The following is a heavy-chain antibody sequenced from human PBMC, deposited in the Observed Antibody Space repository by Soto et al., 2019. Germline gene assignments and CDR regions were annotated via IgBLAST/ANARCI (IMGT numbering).Heavy chain of an antibody. D-gene: IGHD1-26*01. CDR2: ISYDGSNT. V-gene: IGHV3-30*18. CDR1: GFTFSSYG. CDR3: AKEGGLSGSYYISSSYYFDY. J-gene: IGHJ4*02. Sequence: QVQLVESGGGVVQPGRSLRLSCVASGFTFSSYGMHWVRQAPGKGLEWVAIISYDGSNTYYADSVKGRFTISRDNSKNTLELQMNSLRAEDTSVYYCAKEGGLSGSYYISSSYYFDYWGQGTLVTVSS.